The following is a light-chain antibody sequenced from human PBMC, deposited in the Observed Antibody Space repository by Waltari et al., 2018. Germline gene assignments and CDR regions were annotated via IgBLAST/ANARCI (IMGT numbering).Light chain of an antibody. V-gene: IGLV7-46*01. CDR2: DTS. CDR3: LLFNNGPRV. J-gene: IGLJ3*02. Sequence: QAVVTPQPSLTVSPGGTVTLTCASSTRSVTRDHYTYWFQQKPGQAPRTLIYDTSNTHALTPARFTGSLCGGKAALTLSGAQTEDEAEYYCLLFNNGPRVFGGGTKLTVL. CDR1: TRSVTRDHY.